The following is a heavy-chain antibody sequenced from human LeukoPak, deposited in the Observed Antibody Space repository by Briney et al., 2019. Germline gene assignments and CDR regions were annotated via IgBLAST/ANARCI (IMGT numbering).Heavy chain of an antibody. CDR3: ARGDSDILTGYYDY. J-gene: IGHJ4*02. Sequence: GGSLRLSCAASGFTFSSYAMHWVRQAPGKGLEWVAVISYDGSNKYYADSVKGRFTISRDNSKNTLYLQMNSLRAEDTAVYYCARGDSDILTGYYDYWGQGTLVTVSS. CDR2: ISYDGSNK. CDR1: GFTFSSYA. D-gene: IGHD3-9*01. V-gene: IGHV3-30-3*01.